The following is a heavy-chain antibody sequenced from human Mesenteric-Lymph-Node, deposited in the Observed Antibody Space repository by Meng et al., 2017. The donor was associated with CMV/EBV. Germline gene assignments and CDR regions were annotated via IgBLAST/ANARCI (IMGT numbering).Heavy chain of an antibody. D-gene: IGHD1-26*01. J-gene: IGHJ4*02. CDR3: AREGGTYDY. CDR1: GYSISSGYN. Sequence: SETLSLTCRVSGYSISSGYNWAWIRPPPGKGVEWVVSIYRSGSTYYNPSLKSRVTISVDTSKNPFSLKLYAVTAADTAVYYCAREGGTYDYWGQGTLVTVSS. V-gene: IGHV4-38-2*02. CDR2: IYRSGST.